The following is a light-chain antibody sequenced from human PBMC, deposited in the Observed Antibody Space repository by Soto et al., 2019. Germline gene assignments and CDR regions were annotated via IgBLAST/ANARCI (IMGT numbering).Light chain of an antibody. Sequence: QSDLTKAASVSGAPGRGVSISYTGTSSDVGSYNRVSWYQQPPGTAPKVMIYDVSNRPSGVPDRFSGSKSGNTASLTISGLQAEDESDYYCSSYTSSSTYVFGTGTRSPS. J-gene: IGLJ1*01. CDR1: SSDVGSYNR. CDR2: DVS. CDR3: SSYTSSSTYV. V-gene: IGLV2-18*02.